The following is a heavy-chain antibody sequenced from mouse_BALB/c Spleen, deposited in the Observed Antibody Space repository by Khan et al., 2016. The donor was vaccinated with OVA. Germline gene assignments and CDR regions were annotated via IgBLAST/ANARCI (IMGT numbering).Heavy chain of an antibody. D-gene: IGHD2-1*01. CDR3: ATLYGSPFTY. CDR1: GFNIKDTY. J-gene: IGHJ3*01. CDR2: IDPANGDT. Sequence: VQLKQSGTELIKPGASVKLSCTASGFNIKDTYIHWVKERPEQGPEWIGRIDPANGDTKYDPKFQGKATITADTSSNTAYLQLSSLTSEDTAVYYWATLYGSPFTYWGQGTLVTVSA. V-gene: IGHV14-3*02.